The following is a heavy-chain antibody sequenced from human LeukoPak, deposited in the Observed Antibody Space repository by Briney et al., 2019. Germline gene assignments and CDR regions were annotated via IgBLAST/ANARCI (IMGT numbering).Heavy chain of an antibody. J-gene: IGHJ4*02. Sequence: PSETLSLTCAVSGGSISSSSYYWGWIRQPPGKWLEWIVSVYYRGSTYYNPSLKSRGPVSLDTAKKRVSLKLSSVTAADTAVYYCARHVPPDIVVVPAAPPYYFDYWGQGTLVTVSS. CDR1: GGSISSSSYY. D-gene: IGHD2-2*01. CDR2: VYYRGST. V-gene: IGHV4-39*01. CDR3: ARHVPPDIVVVPAAPPYYFDY.